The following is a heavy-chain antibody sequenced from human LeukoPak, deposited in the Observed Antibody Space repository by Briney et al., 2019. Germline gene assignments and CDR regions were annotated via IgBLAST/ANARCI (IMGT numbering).Heavy chain of an antibody. CDR3: ASSSSWYLSEYYFDY. Sequence: GESLKISCKGSGYSFTSYWIGWVRQMPGKGLEWMGIIYPGDSDTRYSPSFQGQVTIPADKSISTAYLQWSSLKASDTAMYYCASSSSWYLSEYYFDYWGQGTLVTVSS. J-gene: IGHJ4*02. V-gene: IGHV5-51*01. CDR2: IYPGDSDT. D-gene: IGHD6-13*01. CDR1: GYSFTSYW.